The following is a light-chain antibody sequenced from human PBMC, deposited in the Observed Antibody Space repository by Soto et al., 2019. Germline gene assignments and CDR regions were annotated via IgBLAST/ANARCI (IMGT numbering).Light chain of an antibody. Sequence: QSVLTQPPSVSSAPGHRVTISCTGSSSNIGAGYDVHWYQQLPGTAPKLLIYGNSNRPSGVPDRFSGSKSGTSASLAITGLQAEDEADYYCQSYDSSLSGFYVFGTGTKVTVL. CDR2: GNS. CDR3: QSYDSSLSGFYV. V-gene: IGLV1-40*01. J-gene: IGLJ1*01. CDR1: SSNIGAGYD.